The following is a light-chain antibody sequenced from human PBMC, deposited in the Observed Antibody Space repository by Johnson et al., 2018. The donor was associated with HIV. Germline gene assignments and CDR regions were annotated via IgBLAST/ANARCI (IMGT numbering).Light chain of an antibody. Sequence: QSVLTQPPSVSAAPGQKVTISCSRSSSNIGNNYVSWYQQIPGTAPKLLIYDNNKRPSGIPDRFSGSKSGTSATLGITGLQTGDEADYYCGTWDGSLRAGFFGTGTKVTVL. CDR2: DNN. J-gene: IGLJ1*01. V-gene: IGLV1-51*01. CDR1: SSNIGNNY. CDR3: GTWDGSLRAGF.